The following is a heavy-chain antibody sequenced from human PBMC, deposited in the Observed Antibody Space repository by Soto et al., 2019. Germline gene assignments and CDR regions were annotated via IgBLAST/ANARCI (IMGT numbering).Heavy chain of an antibody. CDR2: IKYDGSST. D-gene: IGHD2-15*01. Sequence: EVQLVESRGGLVQPGGSLRLSCAASGFTFSSYWMHWVRQAPGKGLVWVSRIKYDGSSTSYADSVKGRATISRDNAENTVNLQMNSLTAEDTAVYYCARGIKNYYGSDVWGQGTTVTVSS. J-gene: IGHJ6*02. CDR1: GFTFSSYW. CDR3: ARGIKNYYGSDV. V-gene: IGHV3-74*01.